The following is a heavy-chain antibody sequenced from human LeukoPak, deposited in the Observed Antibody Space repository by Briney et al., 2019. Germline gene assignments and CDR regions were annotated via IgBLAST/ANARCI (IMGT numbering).Heavy chain of an antibody. CDR3: ARVPLGGEYYFDN. D-gene: IGHD3-16*01. CDR1: GGTFSSYA. V-gene: IGHV1-69*05. Sequence: ASVKVSCKASGGTFSSYAISWVRQAPGQGLEWMGRIIPIFGTANYAQKFQGRVTITTDESTSTAYMELSSLRSEDTAVYYCARVPLGGEYYFDNWGQGTLVTVSS. J-gene: IGHJ4*02. CDR2: IIPIFGTA.